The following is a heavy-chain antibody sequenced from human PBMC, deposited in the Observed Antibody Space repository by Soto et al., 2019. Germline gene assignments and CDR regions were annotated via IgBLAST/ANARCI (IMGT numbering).Heavy chain of an antibody. V-gene: IGHV4-39*01. CDR1: GGSISRSSHY. CDR2: SYYRGNT. Sequence: QLQLQESGPGLVKPSETLSLTCTVSGGSISRSSHYWGWIRQSPGKHLEWIGSSYYRGNTHYNPSLKTRVSISVDTSKNQVSLKVYSVTAADTAVYYCPRADGFVVVIPTFEYWGEGILVTFSS. D-gene: IGHD3-3*01. J-gene: IGHJ4*02. CDR3: PRADGFVVVIPTFEY.